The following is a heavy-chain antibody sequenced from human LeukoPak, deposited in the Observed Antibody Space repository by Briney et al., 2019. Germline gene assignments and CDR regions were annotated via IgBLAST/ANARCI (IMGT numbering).Heavy chain of an antibody. CDR2: IWYDGSNK. CDR1: GFTFSSYG. D-gene: IGHD6-19*01. CDR3: ARGGAVAGLDY. V-gene: IGHV3-33*01. Sequence: GGSLRLSCAASGFTFSSYGMHWVRQAPGKGLEWVAVIWYDGSNKYYADSVKGRFTISRDNSKNTLYLQMNSLRAEDTAVYHCARGGAVAGLDYWGQGTLVTVSS. J-gene: IGHJ4*02.